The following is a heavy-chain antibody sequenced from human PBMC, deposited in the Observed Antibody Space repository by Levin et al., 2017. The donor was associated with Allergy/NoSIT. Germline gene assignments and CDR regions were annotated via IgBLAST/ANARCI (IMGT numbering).Heavy chain of an antibody. Sequence: PSETLSLTCAVSGGSFSDYFWTWIRQPPGKRLEWIGEISRSGATNYNPSLKSRVTMSADTSKNEFSLRLSSVTAADTAVYYCASRPGYNFGSRYWYFDPWGRGTQVTVSS. CDR1: GGSFSDYF. CDR3: ASRPGYNFGSRYWYFDP. V-gene: IGHV4-34*01. D-gene: IGHD5-18*01. CDR2: ISRSGAT. J-gene: IGHJ2*01.